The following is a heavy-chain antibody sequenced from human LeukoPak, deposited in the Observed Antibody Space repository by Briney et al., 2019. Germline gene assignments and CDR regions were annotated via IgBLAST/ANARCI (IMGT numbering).Heavy chain of an antibody. CDR3: AREGYCSGGSCYFFDY. CDR2: ISAYNGNT. V-gene: IGHV1-18*01. CDR1: GYTFTSYG. Sequence: ASVKVSCKASGYTFTSYGISWVRQAPGQGLEWMGWISAYNGNTNYAQKFQGRVTMTRDTSTSTVYMELSSLRSEDTAVYYCAREGYCSGGSCYFFDYWGQGTLVTVSS. D-gene: IGHD2-15*01. J-gene: IGHJ4*02.